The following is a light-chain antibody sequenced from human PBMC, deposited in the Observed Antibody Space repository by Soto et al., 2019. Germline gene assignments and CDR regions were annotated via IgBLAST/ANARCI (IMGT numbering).Light chain of an antibody. V-gene: IGKV3-11*01. CDR2: DAS. CDR1: QSVSSY. Sequence: EIVLTQSPATLSVSPGERATLSCRASQSVSSYLAWYQQKPCQAPRLLIYDASNSATGIPARFSGSGSGTDFTLTISSLEPEAFAVYYCQQRSNWPRTFGQGTKVEIK. J-gene: IGKJ1*01. CDR3: QQRSNWPRT.